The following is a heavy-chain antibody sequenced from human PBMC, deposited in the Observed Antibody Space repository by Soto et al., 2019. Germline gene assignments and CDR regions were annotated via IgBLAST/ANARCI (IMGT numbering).Heavy chain of an antibody. CDR2: FYWDDDR. CDR3: AHGLSIVGAPAFDY. J-gene: IGHJ4*02. D-gene: IGHD1-26*01. CDR1: GFSLSTSGVG. Sequence: QITLKESGPALVKPTQTLTLTCSFSGFSLSTSGVGVGWVRQAPGKALEWLTLFYWDDDRRYNPSLKSRLTFAKDTSRNQVVLTMTKIDPVDTATYYCAHGLSIVGAPAFDYWGQGILGTVSS. V-gene: IGHV2-5*02.